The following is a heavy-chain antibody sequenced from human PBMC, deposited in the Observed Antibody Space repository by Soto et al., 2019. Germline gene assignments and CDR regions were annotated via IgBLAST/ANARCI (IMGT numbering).Heavy chain of an antibody. CDR2: IYYSGST. V-gene: IGHV4-31*01. Sequence: QVQLQESGPGLVKPSQTLSLTCTVSGGSISSGGYYWSWIRQHPGKGLEWIGYIYYSGSTYYNPSLQGPVTIXVXTTXNQFSLKLSAVTAADTAVYYCARSGYSYGPNPLLYWGQGTLVTVSS. J-gene: IGHJ4*02. D-gene: IGHD5-18*01. CDR1: GGSISSGGYY. CDR3: ARSGYSYGPNPLLY.